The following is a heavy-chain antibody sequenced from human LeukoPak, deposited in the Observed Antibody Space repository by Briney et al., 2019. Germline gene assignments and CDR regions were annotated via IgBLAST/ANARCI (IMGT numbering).Heavy chain of an antibody. CDR1: GYTFTGYY. CDR2: INPNSGGT. Sequence: GASVKVSCTASGYTFTGYYMHWVRQAPGQGLEWMGWINPNSGGTNYAQKFQGRVTMTRDTSISTAYMELSRLRSDDTAVYYCARALYSSSWFDYWGQGTLVTVSS. V-gene: IGHV1-2*02. CDR3: ARALYSSSWFDY. J-gene: IGHJ4*02. D-gene: IGHD6-13*01.